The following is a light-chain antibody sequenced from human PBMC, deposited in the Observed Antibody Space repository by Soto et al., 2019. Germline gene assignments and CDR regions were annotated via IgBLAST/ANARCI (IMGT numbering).Light chain of an antibody. V-gene: IGLV2-8*01. CDR1: NSDIGGYNY. Sequence: QSALTQPASVSGSPGQSITISCTGTNSDIGGYNYVSWYQQHPGKAPKLMIYEVSKRPSGVPDRFSGSKSGNRASLTVSGLQADDEADYYCSSSAGRSKRVFGGGTKVTVL. CDR3: SSSAGRSKRV. CDR2: EVS. J-gene: IGLJ3*02.